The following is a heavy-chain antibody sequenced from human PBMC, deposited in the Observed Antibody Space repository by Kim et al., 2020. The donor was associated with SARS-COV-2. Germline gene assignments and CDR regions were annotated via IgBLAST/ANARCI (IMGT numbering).Heavy chain of an antibody. Sequence: SVKGRFTISRDKSKTTLYLQMNRLRAEDTAVYYCARAQGVIISPHDAFDIWGQGTTVTVSS. V-gene: IGHV3-30*01. D-gene: IGHD3-10*01. J-gene: IGHJ3*02. CDR3: ARAQGVIISPHDAFDI.